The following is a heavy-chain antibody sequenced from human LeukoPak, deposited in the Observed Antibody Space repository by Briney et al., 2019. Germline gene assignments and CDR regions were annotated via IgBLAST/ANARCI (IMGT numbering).Heavy chain of an antibody. Sequence: PSETLSLTCTVSGGSISSYYWSWIRQPAGKGLEWIGRIYTSGSTNYNPSLKSRVTISVDKSKNQFSLKLSSVTAADTAVYYCARGGGTTVRDYYMDVWGKGTTVTVSS. CDR1: GGSISSYY. D-gene: IGHD3-10*01. CDR2: IYTSGST. V-gene: IGHV4-4*07. J-gene: IGHJ6*03. CDR3: ARGGGTTVRDYYMDV.